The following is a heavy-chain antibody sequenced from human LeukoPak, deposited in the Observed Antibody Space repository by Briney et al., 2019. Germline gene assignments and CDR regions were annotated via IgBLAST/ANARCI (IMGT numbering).Heavy chain of an antibody. CDR3: ARGGGGYGDYTP. D-gene: IGHD4-17*01. Sequence: ASVKVSCKASGYTFTSYYMHWVRQAPGQGPEWMGIINPSGGSTSYAQKFQGRVTMTRDTSTSTVYMELSSLRSGDTAVYYCARGGGGYGDYTPWGQGTLVTVSS. CDR2: INPSGGST. V-gene: IGHV1-46*01. CDR1: GYTFTSYY. J-gene: IGHJ5*02.